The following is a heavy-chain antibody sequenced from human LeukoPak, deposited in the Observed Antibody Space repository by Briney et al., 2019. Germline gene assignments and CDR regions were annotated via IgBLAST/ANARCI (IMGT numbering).Heavy chain of an antibody. D-gene: IGHD3-3*01. J-gene: IGHJ6*02. V-gene: IGHV3-23*01. CDR2: ISGSGGST. CDR1: GFTFSSYA. Sequence: GGSLRLSCAASGFTFSSYAMSWVRQAPGKGLEWVSAISGSGGSTYYADSVKGRFTISRDNSKNTLYLQMNSLRAEDTAVYYCARDWFGVGYYYGMDVWGQGTTVTVSS. CDR3: ARDWFGVGYYYGMDV.